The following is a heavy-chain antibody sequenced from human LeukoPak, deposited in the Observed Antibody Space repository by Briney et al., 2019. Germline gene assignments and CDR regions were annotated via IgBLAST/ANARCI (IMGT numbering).Heavy chain of an antibody. Sequence: SETLSPTCTVSGGFISSYYWSWIRQPAGKGLEWIGRIYTSGSTNYNPALKSRVTMSVDTSKNQFSLKLSSVTAADTAVYYCARSGQQLVPGQYYWGQGTLVTVSS. CDR1: GGFISSYY. CDR2: IYTSGST. D-gene: IGHD6-13*01. J-gene: IGHJ4*02. V-gene: IGHV4-4*07. CDR3: ARSGQQLVPGQYY.